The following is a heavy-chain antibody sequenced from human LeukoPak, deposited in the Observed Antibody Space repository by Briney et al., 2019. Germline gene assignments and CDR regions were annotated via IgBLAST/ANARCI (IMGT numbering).Heavy chain of an antibody. CDR2: IYYSGTT. CDR3: ARQTAKNVDTARFDS. J-gene: IGHJ4*02. Sequence: SETLSLTCAISGGSINNYYWSWIRQPPGKGLEWIGYIYYSGTTNYSPSLNSRVNISLDTAKNQISLRLSSVTAADTAVYYCARQTAKNVDTARFDSWGQGTLVTVSS. D-gene: IGHD5-18*01. V-gene: IGHV4-59*08. CDR1: GGSINNYY.